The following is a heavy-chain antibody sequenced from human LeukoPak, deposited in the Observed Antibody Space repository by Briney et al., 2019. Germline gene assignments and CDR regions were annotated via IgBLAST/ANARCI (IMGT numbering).Heavy chain of an antibody. CDR3: ARDGSSVFDY. CDR1: GVSISSYY. D-gene: IGHD2-15*01. V-gene: IGHV4-59*01. Sequence: SETLSLTCTVSGVSISSYYWSWIRQPPGKGLEWIGYIYYSGSTNYNPSLKSRVAISVDTSKNQFSLKLSSVTAADTAVYYCARDGSSVFDYWGQGTLVTVSS. J-gene: IGHJ4*02. CDR2: IYYSGST.